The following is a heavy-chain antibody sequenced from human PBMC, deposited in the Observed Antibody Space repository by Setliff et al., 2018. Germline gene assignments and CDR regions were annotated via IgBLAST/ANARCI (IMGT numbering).Heavy chain of an antibody. CDR3: ASRRFRPGFDY. CDR1: GFTFSSYS. D-gene: IGHD2-21*01. J-gene: IGHJ4*02. CDR2: ISSSSSTI. V-gene: IGHV3-48*01. Sequence: PGGSLRLSCAASGFTFSSYSMNWVRQAPGKGLEWVSYISSSSSTIYYADSVTGRFTISRDNAKNSLYLQMNSLRAEDTAVYYCASRRFRPGFDYWGQGTLVTVSS.